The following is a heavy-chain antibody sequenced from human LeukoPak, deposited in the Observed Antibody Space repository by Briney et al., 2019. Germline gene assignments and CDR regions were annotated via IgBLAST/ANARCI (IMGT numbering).Heavy chain of an antibody. CDR2: ISWNSGTI. Sequence: GGSLRLSCAASGFIFDDYAMHWVRQAPGKGLEWVSGISWNSGTIGYADSVKGRFTISRDNAKNSLFLQMSSLRADDTAWYFCAKGDAPTEERSAIGYWGQGTPV. CDR3: AKGDAPTEERSAIGY. V-gene: IGHV3-9*01. J-gene: IGHJ4*02. CDR1: GFIFDDYA. D-gene: IGHD6-19*01.